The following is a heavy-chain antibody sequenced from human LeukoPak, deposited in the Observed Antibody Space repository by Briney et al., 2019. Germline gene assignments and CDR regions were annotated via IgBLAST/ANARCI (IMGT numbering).Heavy chain of an antibody. Sequence: PSETLSLTCTVSGGSISSYYWSWIRQPPGKGLGWIGYIYYSGSTNYNPSLKSRVTISVDTSKNQFSLKLSSVTAADTAVYYCARGREQLVVDYWGQGTLVTVSS. D-gene: IGHD6-6*01. CDR2: IYYSGST. V-gene: IGHV4-59*01. CDR1: GGSISSYY. CDR3: ARGREQLVVDY. J-gene: IGHJ4*02.